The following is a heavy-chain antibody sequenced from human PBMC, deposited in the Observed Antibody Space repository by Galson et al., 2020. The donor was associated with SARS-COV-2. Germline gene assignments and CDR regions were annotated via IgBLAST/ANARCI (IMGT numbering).Heavy chain of an antibody. CDR3: ARDLGDDYVWGSYRGDFDY. V-gene: IGHV3-21*01. CDR2: ISSSSSYI. CDR1: GFTFSSYS. D-gene: IGHD3-16*02. J-gene: IGHJ4*02. Sequence: GESLKISCAASGFTFSSYSMNWVRQAPGKGLEWVSSISSSSSYIYYADSVKGRFTISRDNAKNSLYLQMNSLRAEDTAVYYCARDLGDDYVWGSYRGDFDYWGQGTLVTVPS.